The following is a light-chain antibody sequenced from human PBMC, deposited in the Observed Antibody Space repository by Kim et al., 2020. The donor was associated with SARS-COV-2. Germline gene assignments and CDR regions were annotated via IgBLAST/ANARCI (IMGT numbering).Light chain of an antibody. Sequence: ASVGNAVTITWQASEDINDNITWYQQKPGKAPKLLICDASNMETGVPTRYSGSGSGRDITFTINGVQPEDIATYYCQRYDDVPLTFGGGTKVEIK. CDR2: DAS. CDR3: QRYDDVPLT. J-gene: IGKJ4*01. V-gene: IGKV1-33*01. CDR1: EDINDN.